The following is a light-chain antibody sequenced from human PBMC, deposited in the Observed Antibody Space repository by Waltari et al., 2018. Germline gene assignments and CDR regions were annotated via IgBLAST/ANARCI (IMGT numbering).Light chain of an antibody. CDR3: QQCNTFPRT. J-gene: IGKJ1*01. V-gene: IGKV1-5*03. CDR1: QSISNW. Sequence: IQMTQSPSTLSASVGDRVTITCRASQSISNWLAWYQQKPGRAPKLLIYKASNLESGVPSRFSGSGSGTEFTLTISSLQSDDFATYFCQQCNTFPRTFGQGTKVEIK. CDR2: KAS.